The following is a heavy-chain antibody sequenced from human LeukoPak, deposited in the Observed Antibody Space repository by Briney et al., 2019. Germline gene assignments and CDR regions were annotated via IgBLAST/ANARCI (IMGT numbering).Heavy chain of an antibody. CDR3: AKDQQMVLGCFDP. Sequence: PGGSLRLSCSASGFTFSNYGMNWVRQAPGKGLEWISHISGSGVNTYYADSVKGRVTISRDNSQNTLFLQMNSLRAEDTAVYYCAKDQQMVLGCFDPWGQGTLVTVSS. CDR2: ISGSGVNT. CDR1: GFTFSNYG. D-gene: IGHD6-13*01. J-gene: IGHJ5*02. V-gene: IGHV3-23*01.